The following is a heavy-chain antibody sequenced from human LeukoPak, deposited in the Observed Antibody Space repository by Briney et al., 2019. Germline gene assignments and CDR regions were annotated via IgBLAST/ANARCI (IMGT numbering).Heavy chain of an antibody. CDR3: ARDDPSGYFDY. CDR2: IYSGGST. J-gene: IGHJ4*02. V-gene: IGHV3-53*04. CDR1: GFTFSSYA. D-gene: IGHD3-10*01. Sequence: PGGSLRLSCAASGFTFSSYAMSWVRQAPGKGLEWVSVIYSGGSTYYADSVKGRFTISRHNSKNTLYLQMNSLRAEDTAVYYCARDDPSGYFDYWGQGTLVTVSS.